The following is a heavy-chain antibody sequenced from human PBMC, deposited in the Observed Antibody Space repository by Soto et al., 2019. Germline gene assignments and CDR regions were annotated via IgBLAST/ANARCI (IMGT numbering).Heavy chain of an antibody. Sequence: QVQLQESGPGLVKPSGTLSLTCAVSRGSISSSNWWSWVRQSPGKGLEWIGAMYHTGITNYRPSLNSLVTMSVDTSKNQFSLKLSSVTAPDTAVSYCARESYNESNVGYFDLWGRGTLVSVSS. V-gene: IGHV4-4*02. D-gene: IGHD1-1*01. J-gene: IGHJ2*01. CDR1: RGSISSSNW. CDR3: ARESYNESNVGYFDL. CDR2: MYHTGIT.